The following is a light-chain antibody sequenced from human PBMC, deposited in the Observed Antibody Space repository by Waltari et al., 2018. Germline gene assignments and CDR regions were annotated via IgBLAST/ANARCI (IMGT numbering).Light chain of an antibody. CDR3: QQYNNWPLT. CDR1: QTFTNK. J-gene: IGKJ3*01. V-gene: IGKV3-15*01. Sequence: DIMMTQSPATLSVSPGDRPTPSCGASQTFTNKVAWYQQKPGQAPRLLIYDASTRATGIPARFSGSQSGTEFTLTITSLQSEDFGIYYCQQYNNWPLTFGPGTKVDIK. CDR2: DAS.